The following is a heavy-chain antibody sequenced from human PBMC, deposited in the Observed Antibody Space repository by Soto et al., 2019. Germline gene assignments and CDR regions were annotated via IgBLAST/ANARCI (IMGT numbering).Heavy chain of an antibody. Sequence: ASVNGSCNASGYTFTSYFISWVRQAPGQGLEWMGWISAYNGNTNYAQKLQGRVTMTTDTSTSTAYMELRSLRSDDTAVYYCARRVVVPAAMKGYYYYYGMDVWGQGTTVTVSS. CDR3: ARRVVVPAAMKGYYYYYGMDV. V-gene: IGHV1-18*01. CDR2: ISAYNGNT. D-gene: IGHD2-2*01. CDR1: GYTFTSYF. J-gene: IGHJ6*02.